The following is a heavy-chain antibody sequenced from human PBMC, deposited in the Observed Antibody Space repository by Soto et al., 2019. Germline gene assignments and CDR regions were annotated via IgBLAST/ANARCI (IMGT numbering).Heavy chain of an antibody. CDR3: ARDPGWAGRSRSSFDY. J-gene: IGHJ4*02. CDR1: GGSISSYY. V-gene: IGHV4-59*01. Sequence: SETLSLTCTVSGGSISSYYWSWIRQPPGKGLEWIGYIYYSGSTNYNPSLKSRVTISVDTSKNQFSLKLSSVTAADTAVYYCARDPGWAGRSRSSFDYWCQGSLVTVSS. CDR2: IYYSGST. D-gene: IGHD6-13*01.